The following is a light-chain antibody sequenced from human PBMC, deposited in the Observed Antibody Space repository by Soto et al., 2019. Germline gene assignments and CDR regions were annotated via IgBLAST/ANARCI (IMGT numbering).Light chain of an antibody. Sequence: DIVMTQSPDSLSVSLGEGATINCKSSQSVLYSSNNKNYLAWYQQKPGQPPKLLIYWASTRESGVPDRFSGSGSGTDFTLTISSLQAADVAVYYCQQYYTTPRTFGQGTKVDIK. CDR2: WAS. CDR3: QQYYTTPRT. CDR1: QSVLYSSNNKNY. V-gene: IGKV4-1*01. J-gene: IGKJ1*01.